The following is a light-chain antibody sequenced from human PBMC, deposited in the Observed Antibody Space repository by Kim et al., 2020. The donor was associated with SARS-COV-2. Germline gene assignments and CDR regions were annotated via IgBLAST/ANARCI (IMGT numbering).Light chain of an antibody. CDR3: QAWDSSTLYV. CDR1: KLGDKY. Sequence: VSPEQTASITCSGDKLGDKYACWYQQKPGQSPVLVIYQDSKRPSGIPERFSGSNSGNTATLTISGTQAMDEADYYCQAWDSSTLYVFGTGTKVTVL. V-gene: IGLV3-1*01. J-gene: IGLJ1*01. CDR2: QDS.